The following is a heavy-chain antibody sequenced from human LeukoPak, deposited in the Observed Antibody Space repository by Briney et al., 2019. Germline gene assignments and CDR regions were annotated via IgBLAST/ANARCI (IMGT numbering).Heavy chain of an antibody. CDR1: GFSFSYG. V-gene: IGHV3-30*02. CDR3: ARDPPRDGSGSYYLPY. Sequence: GGSLRLSCVASGFSFSYGMHWVRQAPGKGLEWLTFIHYDESNEYYADSVKGRFTISRDNSKNTLYLQMNSLRAEDTAVYYCARDPPRDGSGSYYLPYWGQGTLVTVSS. D-gene: IGHD3-10*01. J-gene: IGHJ4*02. CDR2: IHYDESNE.